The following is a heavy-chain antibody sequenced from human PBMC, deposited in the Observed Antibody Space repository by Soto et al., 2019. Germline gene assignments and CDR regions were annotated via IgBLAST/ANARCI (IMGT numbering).Heavy chain of an antibody. CDR2: IYHSGST. D-gene: IGHD2-2*01. V-gene: IGHV4-38-2*01. J-gene: IGHJ5*02. CDR1: GYSISSGYY. Sequence: SETLSLTCAVSGYSISSGYYWGWIRQPPGKGLEWIGSIYHSGSTYYNPSLKSRVTISVDTSKNQFSLKLSSVTVADTAVYYCASNQLLSGGWFDPWGQGTLVTVSS. CDR3: ASNQLLSGGWFDP.